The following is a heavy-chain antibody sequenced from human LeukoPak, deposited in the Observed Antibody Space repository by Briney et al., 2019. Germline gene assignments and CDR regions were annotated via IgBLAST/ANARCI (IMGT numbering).Heavy chain of an antibody. V-gene: IGHV3-66*03. J-gene: IGHJ6*03. CDR3: VRDSPSSIASRPGDYYYYYMDV. Sequence: GGSLRLSCTVSGFTVSSNSMSWVRQAPGKGLEWVSFIYSDNTHYSDSVKGRFTISRDNSKNTLYLQMGSLRAEDMAVYYCVRDSPSSIASRPGDYYYYYMDVWGKGTTVTVSS. CDR1: GFTVSSNS. CDR2: IYSDNT. D-gene: IGHD6-6*01.